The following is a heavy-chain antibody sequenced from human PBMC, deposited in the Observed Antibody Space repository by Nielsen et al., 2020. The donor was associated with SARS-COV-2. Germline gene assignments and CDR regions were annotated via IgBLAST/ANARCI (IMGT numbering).Heavy chain of an antibody. CDR2: ISGSGGDT. D-gene: IGHD2-21*02. V-gene: IGHV3-23*01. Sequence: GESLKISCAASGFTFSRFAMSWVCQAPGKGLEWVSAISGSGGDTYYADSVKGRFTISRDNAKNSLYLQMNSLRAEDTALYYCAKAAIVVVTAANPYFDYWGQGTLVTVSS. CDR1: GFTFSRFA. CDR3: AKAAIVVVTAANPYFDY. J-gene: IGHJ4*02.